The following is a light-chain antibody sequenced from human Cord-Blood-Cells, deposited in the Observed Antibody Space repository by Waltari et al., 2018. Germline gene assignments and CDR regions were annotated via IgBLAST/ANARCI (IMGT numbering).Light chain of an antibody. J-gene: IGLJ2*01. CDR1: SSDVGGSNY. V-gene: IGLV2-14*01. Sequence: QSALTQPASVSGSPGQSITISCTGTSSDVGGSNYVPWYQPPPGKAPKLMIYDVSNRPSGVSNRFSGSKSGNTASLTISGLQAEDEADYYCSSYTSSSTRVFGGGTKLTVL. CDR2: DVS. CDR3: SSYTSSSTRV.